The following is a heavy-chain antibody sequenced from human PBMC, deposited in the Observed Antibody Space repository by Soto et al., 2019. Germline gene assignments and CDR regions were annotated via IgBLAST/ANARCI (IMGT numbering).Heavy chain of an antibody. Sequence: GSLRLSCAASGFNFYNYATTWVRQAPGKGLEWVSGISGDGTRTYYGDSVKGRFTISRDNSKNTVFLQMNSLRAEDTALYYCVKDLRPNRGWFGPWGQGTRVTVSS. CDR3: VKDLRPNRGWFGP. CDR2: ISGDGTRT. J-gene: IGHJ5*02. CDR1: GFNFYNYA. D-gene: IGHD3-3*01. V-gene: IGHV3-23*01.